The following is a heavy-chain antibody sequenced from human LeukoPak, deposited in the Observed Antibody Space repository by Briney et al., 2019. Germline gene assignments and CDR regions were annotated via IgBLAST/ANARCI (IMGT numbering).Heavy chain of an antibody. Sequence: SETLSLTCTVSGGSISSSSYYWGWIRQPPGKGLEWIGSIYYSGSTYYNPSLKSRVTTSVDKSKNQFSLKLSSVTAADTAVYYCARSAEFLPGYSSSWYVAFDIWGQGTMVTVSS. V-gene: IGHV4-39*07. CDR2: IYYSGST. CDR3: ARSAEFLPGYSSSWYVAFDI. J-gene: IGHJ3*02. D-gene: IGHD6-13*01. CDR1: GGSISSSSYY.